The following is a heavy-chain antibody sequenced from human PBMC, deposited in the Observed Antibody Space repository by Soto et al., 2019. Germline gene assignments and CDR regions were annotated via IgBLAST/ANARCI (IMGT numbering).Heavy chain of an antibody. V-gene: IGHV4-4*02. D-gene: IGHD4-17*01. Sequence: QVQLQESGPGLVKPSGTLSLTCAVSSGSISSSNWWSWVRQPPAKGLEWIGEIYHSGSTNYNPSLKSRVAISVDKSKNQFSLKLSSVTAADTTVYYCARIYGDYPPYYYYYMDVWGKGTTVTVSS. CDR3: ARIYGDYPPYYYYYMDV. CDR1: SGSISSSNW. CDR2: IYHSGST. J-gene: IGHJ6*03.